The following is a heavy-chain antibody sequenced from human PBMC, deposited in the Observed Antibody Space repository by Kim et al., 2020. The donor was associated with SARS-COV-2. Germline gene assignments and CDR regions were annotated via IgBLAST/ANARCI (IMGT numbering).Heavy chain of an antibody. CDR2: ISYDGSNK. CDR3: AKLHYDSSGSMVGGMDV. J-gene: IGHJ6*02. V-gene: IGHV3-30*18. D-gene: IGHD3-22*01. Sequence: GGSLRLSCAASGFTFSSYGMHWVRQAPGKGLEWVAVISYDGSNKYYADSVKGRFTISRDNSKNTLYLQMNSLRAEDTAVYYCAKLHYDSSGSMVGGMDVWGQGTTVTVSS. CDR1: GFTFSSYG.